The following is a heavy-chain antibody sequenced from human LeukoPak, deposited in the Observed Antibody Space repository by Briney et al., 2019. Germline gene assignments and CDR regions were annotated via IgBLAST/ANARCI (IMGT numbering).Heavy chain of an antibody. D-gene: IGHD2-15*01. Sequence: ASVKVSCKVSGYTLTELSMHWVRQAPGKGLGWMGGFDPEDGETIYAQKFQGRVTMTEDTSTDTAYMELSSLRSEDTAVYYCARVLPWSPKIDYWGQGTLVTVSS. CDR2: FDPEDGET. CDR3: ARVLPWSPKIDY. V-gene: IGHV1-24*01. CDR1: GYTLTELS. J-gene: IGHJ4*02.